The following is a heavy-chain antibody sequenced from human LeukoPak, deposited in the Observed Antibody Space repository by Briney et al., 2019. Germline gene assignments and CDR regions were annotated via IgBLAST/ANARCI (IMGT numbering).Heavy chain of an antibody. CDR1: GGSISSYY. CDR3: ARPAGGYSYGDYFDY. V-gene: IGHV4-59*12. D-gene: IGHD5-18*01. Sequence: PSETLSLTCTVSGGSISSYYWSWIRQSPGKGLEWIGYIYYSGSTNYNPSLKSRVTISVDTSKNQFSLKLSSVTAADTAVYYCARPAGGYSYGDYFDYWGQGTLVTVSS. J-gene: IGHJ4*02. CDR2: IYYSGST.